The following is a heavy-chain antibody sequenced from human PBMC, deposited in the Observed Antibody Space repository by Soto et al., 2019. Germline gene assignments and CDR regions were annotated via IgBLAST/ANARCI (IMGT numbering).Heavy chain of an antibody. D-gene: IGHD6-19*01. J-gene: IGHJ4*01. V-gene: IGHV3-7*01. CDR3: ARVAYSNGWIFDN. CDR1: GFTFSSFW. Sequence: LRLSCAASGFTFSSFWMSWVRQAPGKGLEWVANIKPDGSEKYYVGSVKGRFTISRDNAENSLYLQMNSQRGDDTAVYFCARVAYSNGWIFDNWGQGTLVTVSS. CDR2: IKPDGSEK.